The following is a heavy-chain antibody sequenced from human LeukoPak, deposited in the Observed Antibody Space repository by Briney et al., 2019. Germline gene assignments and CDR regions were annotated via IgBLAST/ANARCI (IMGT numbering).Heavy chain of an antibody. Sequence: PGGSLRLSCAASGFTFSSYEMNWVRQAPGKGLEWVSYISSSGSTIYYADSVKGRFTISRDNAKNSLYLQMNSLRAEDTAVYYCARDSTLLWFGEPRVPFDYWGQGTLVTVSS. CDR3: ARDSTLLWFGEPRVPFDY. D-gene: IGHD3-10*01. CDR1: GFTFSSYE. V-gene: IGHV3-48*03. J-gene: IGHJ4*02. CDR2: ISSSGSTI.